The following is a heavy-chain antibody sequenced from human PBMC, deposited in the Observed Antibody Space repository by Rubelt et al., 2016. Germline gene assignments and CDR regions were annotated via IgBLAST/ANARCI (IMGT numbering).Heavy chain of an antibody. CDR3: ARAVPFDY. Sequence: GGGLVKPGGSLRLSCAASGFIFSGYYMSWIRQAPGKGLEWVSYISGSSGSINYADSVKGRFTISRDNAKNSLDLQMNSLRAEDTALYYCARAVPFDYWGQGTLVTVSS. CDR2: ISGSSGSI. V-gene: IGHV3-11*05. CDR1: GFIFSGYY. J-gene: IGHJ4*02.